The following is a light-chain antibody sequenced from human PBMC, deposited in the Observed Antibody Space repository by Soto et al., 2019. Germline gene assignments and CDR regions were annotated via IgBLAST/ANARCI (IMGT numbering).Light chain of an antibody. V-gene: IGLV6-57*04. CDR3: QSYDSSTHVV. CDR1: SGSIASNY. Sequence: NFMLTQPHSVSESPGKTVIISCTRSSGSIASNYVQWYQHRPGSAPTTVIYEDNQRPSGVPDRFSGSIDSSSNSASLTISGLKTEDEADYYCQSYDSSTHVVFGGGTQLTVL. J-gene: IGLJ2*01. CDR2: EDN.